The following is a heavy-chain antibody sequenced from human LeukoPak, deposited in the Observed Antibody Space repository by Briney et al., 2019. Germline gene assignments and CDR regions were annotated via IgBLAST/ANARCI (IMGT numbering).Heavy chain of an antibody. CDR3: AGDSGPAYYYYYYYMDV. D-gene: IGHD3-10*01. J-gene: IGHJ6*03. V-gene: IGHV1-69*05. CDR2: IIPIFGTA. Sequence: SVKVSCKASGGTFSSYAISWVRQAPGQGLEWMGRIIPIFGTANSAQKFQGRVTITTDESTSTAYMELSSLRSEDTAVYYCAGDSGPAYYYYYYYMDVWGKGTTVTVSS. CDR1: GGTFSSYA.